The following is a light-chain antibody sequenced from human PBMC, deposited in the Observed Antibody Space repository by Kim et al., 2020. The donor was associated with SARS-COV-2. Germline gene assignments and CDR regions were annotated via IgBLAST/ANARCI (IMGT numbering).Light chain of an antibody. CDR3: SAYITSNSLDF. CDR1: ERSVDSSKV. V-gene: IGLV2-14*03. J-gene: IGLJ1*01. Sequence: SITAPERSVDSSKVVSLFRHHPRIAPNLCIFNLSSRPSEVSSRFSGSKSGNTASLTISGPQAEDEADYYCSAYITSNSLDFFGTGTKVTVL. CDR2: NLS.